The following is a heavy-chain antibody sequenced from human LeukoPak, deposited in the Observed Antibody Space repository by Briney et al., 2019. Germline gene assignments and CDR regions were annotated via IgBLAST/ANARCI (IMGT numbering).Heavy chain of an antibody. V-gene: IGHV1-18*01. J-gene: IGHJ3*02. CDR2: IRGDNGAT. CDR1: GYTFTSYD. CDR3: TRDQATFDI. Sequence: ASVKVSCKASGYTFTSYDINWVRQATGQGLEWMGWIRGDNGATFYAHELRGRLTMTTDTSTSTVYMELRSLKPDDTAIYYCTRDQATFDIWGQGTMVTVTS.